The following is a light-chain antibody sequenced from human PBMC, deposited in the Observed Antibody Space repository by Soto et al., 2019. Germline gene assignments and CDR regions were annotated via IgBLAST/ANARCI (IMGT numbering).Light chain of an antibody. CDR2: PAS. CDR3: QHSRTDPFS. CDR1: QDISTS. Sequence: DIQLTQSPSFLSASVGDRVTVSCRASQDISTSLAWFQQKAGKVPQLLVYPASTLQDGVPSRFSGSGSGTYFTLTINNLQAEDFATYYCQHSRTDPFSFGPGTKLDIK. J-gene: IGKJ2*03. V-gene: IGKV1-9*01.